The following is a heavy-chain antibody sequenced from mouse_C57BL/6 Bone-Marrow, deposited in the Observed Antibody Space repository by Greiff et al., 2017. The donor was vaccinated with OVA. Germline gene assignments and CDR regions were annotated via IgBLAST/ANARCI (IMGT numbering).Heavy chain of an antibody. J-gene: IGHJ1*03. CDR3: ARGRVITTVVATGFDV. CDR2: INPNYGTT. V-gene: IGHV1-39*01. D-gene: IGHD1-1*01. Sequence: EVKLQESGPELVKPGASVKISCKASGYSFTDYNMNWVKQSNGKSLEWIGVINPNYGTTSYNQKFKGKATLTVDQSSSTAYMQLNSLTSADSAVYYCARGRVITTVVATGFDVWGTGTTVTVSS. CDR1: GYSFTDYN.